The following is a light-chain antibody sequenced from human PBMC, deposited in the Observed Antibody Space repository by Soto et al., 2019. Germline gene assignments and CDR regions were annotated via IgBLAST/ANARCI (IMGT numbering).Light chain of an antibody. CDR1: QSVSSD. J-gene: IGKJ1*01. CDR3: QQYNYWPPT. V-gene: IGKV3-15*01. Sequence: EIVMTQSPATLSVSPGERATFSCRASQSVSSDLAWYQHKPGQSPRLLISGASTRATAIPARFSGSGSGTEVTLTISSLQSEDFALYYCQQYNYWPPTFGQGTKVEIK. CDR2: GAS.